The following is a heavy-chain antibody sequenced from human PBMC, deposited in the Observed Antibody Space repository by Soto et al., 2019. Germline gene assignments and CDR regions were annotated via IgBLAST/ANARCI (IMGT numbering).Heavy chain of an antibody. CDR2: IYYSGRT. D-gene: IGHD6-19*01. V-gene: IGHV4-59*01. CDR1: GGSISSYY. CDR3: ARGGITSSGLESY. Sequence: SETLSLTCTVSGGSISSYYWSWIRQPPGKGLEWIGYIYYSGRTNYNPSLKSRVTISVDTSKNQFSLKLSSVTAADTAVYYCARGGITSSGLESYWGQGTLVTVSS. J-gene: IGHJ4*02.